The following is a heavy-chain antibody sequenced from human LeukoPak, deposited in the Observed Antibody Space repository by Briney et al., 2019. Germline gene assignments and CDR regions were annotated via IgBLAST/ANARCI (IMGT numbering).Heavy chain of an antibody. CDR1: GDSFESLA. J-gene: IGHJ4*02. D-gene: IGHD3-22*01. Sequence: ASVKVSCKASGDSFESLAISWVRQAPGQGLEWMGGIIPIFGTANYAQKFQGRVTITTDESTSTAYMELSSLRSEDTAVYYCAREGSGYYNFDYWGQGTLVTVSS. V-gene: IGHV1-69*05. CDR2: IIPIFGTA. CDR3: AREGSGYYNFDY.